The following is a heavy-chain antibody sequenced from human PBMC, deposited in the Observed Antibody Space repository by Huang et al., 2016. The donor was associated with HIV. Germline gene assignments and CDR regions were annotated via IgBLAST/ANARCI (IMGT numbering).Heavy chain of an antibody. Sequence: EVELVESGGGLVKPGGSLRLSCAASGFAFSRYGMNWVRQAQGKGLEWVAFIGSASSYIYYADAVKGRVTISRDNAKSSIYLQLDSLRAEDTAVYYCAYQQWLVGGLNHWGQGTLVVVSS. CDR2: IGSASSYI. CDR1: GFAFSRYG. D-gene: IGHD6-19*01. CDR3: AYQQWLVGGLNH. V-gene: IGHV3-21*02. J-gene: IGHJ5*02.